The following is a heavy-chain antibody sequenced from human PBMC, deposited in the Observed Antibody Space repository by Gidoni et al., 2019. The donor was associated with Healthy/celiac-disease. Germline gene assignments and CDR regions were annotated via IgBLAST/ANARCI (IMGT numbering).Heavy chain of an antibody. CDR1: GFTFSSYS. CDR2: ISSSSSYI. CDR3: ARDPHDFWSGYYIGLYYYYGMDV. D-gene: IGHD3-3*01. Sequence: EVQLVESGGGLVKPGGSLRLSCAASGFTFSSYSMNWVRQAPGKGLEWVSSISSSSSYIYYADSVKGRFTISRDNAKNSLYLQMNSLRAEDTAVYYCARDPHDFWSGYYIGLYYYYGMDVWGQGTTVTVSS. J-gene: IGHJ6*02. V-gene: IGHV3-21*01.